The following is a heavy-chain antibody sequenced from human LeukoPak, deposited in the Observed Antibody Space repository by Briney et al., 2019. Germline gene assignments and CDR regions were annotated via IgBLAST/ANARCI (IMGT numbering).Heavy chain of an antibody. V-gene: IGHV3-9*01. CDR3: AKDKSSSSLSEFDY. Sequence: PGGSLRLSCAASGFSFDDHAMHWLRQAPGKGLEWVSGISWNSNSIGYADSVKGRFTISRDNAKNSLYLQMNSLTSEDTALYYCAKDKSSSSLSEFDYWGQGTLVTVSS. J-gene: IGHJ4*02. CDR1: GFSFDDHA. D-gene: IGHD6-13*01. CDR2: ISWNSNSI.